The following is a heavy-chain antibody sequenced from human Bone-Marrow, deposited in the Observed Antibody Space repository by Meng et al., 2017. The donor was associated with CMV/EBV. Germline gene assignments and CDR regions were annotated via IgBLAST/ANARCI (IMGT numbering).Heavy chain of an antibody. Sequence: ETLSLTCAASGFTFSSYSMNWVRQAPGKGLEWVSSISSSSSYIYYADSVKGRFTISRDNAKNSLYLQMNSLRAEDTAVYYCARSPRASWGSYRHDYWGQGTLVTDSS. CDR1: GFTFSSYS. CDR2: ISSSSSYI. V-gene: IGHV3-21*01. CDR3: ARSPRASWGSYRHDY. D-gene: IGHD3-16*02. J-gene: IGHJ4*02.